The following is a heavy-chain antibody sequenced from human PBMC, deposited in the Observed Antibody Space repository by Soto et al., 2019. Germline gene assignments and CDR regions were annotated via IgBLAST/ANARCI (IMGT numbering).Heavy chain of an antibody. CDR3: ARQENVDYYGSGNYYSDYFDF. V-gene: IGHV5-51*01. Sequence: PGESLKISCKGSGYSFTNYWIGWVRQMPGKGLEWMGIIYPGDSDSKYSPSFQGQVTISADKSISTAYLQWSSLKASDTAMYYCARQENVDYYGSGNYYSDYFDFWGQGTLVTVSS. CDR2: IYPGDSDS. J-gene: IGHJ4*02. CDR1: GYSFTNYW. D-gene: IGHD3-10*01.